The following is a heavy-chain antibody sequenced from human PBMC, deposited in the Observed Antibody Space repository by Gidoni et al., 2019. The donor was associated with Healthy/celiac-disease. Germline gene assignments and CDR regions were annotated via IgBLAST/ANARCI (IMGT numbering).Heavy chain of an antibody. CDR3: ARGGWQQGSSIAGINRDNWFDP. D-gene: IGHD6-6*01. CDR1: GFTFSSYD. J-gene: IGHJ5*02. Sequence: EVQLVESGGGLVQPGGSLRLSCAASGFTFSSYDMHWVRQATGKGLEWVSAIGTAGDTYYPGSVKGRFTISRENAKNSLYLQMNSLRAEDTAVYYCARGGWQQGSSIAGINRDNWFDPWGQGTLVTVSS. CDR2: IGTAGDT. V-gene: IGHV3-13*01.